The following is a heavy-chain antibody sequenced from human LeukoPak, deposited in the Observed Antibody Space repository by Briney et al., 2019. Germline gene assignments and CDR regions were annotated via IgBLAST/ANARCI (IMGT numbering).Heavy chain of an antibody. CDR2: ISGSGGST. CDR1: GFIFSDYY. V-gene: IGHV3-23*01. D-gene: IGHD3-3*01. Sequence: GGSLRLSCAASGFIFSDYYMSWVRQTPGKGLEWVSAISGSGGSTYYADSVKGRFTISRDNSKNTLFLQMNSLRAEDTAPYYCAKSVAIYFYYGLDVWGQGTTVAVSS. CDR3: AKSVAIYFYYGLDV. J-gene: IGHJ6*02.